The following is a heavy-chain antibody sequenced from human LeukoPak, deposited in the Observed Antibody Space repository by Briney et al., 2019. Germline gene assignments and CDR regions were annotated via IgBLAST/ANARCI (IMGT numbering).Heavy chain of an antibody. D-gene: IGHD5-24*01. V-gene: IGHV1-18*01. CDR1: GGTFSSYA. Sequence: SVKVSCKASGGTFSSYAISWVRQAPGQGLEWMGWISAYNGNTNYAQKLQGRVTTTTDTSTSTAYMELRSLRSDDTAVYYCARVEVSSRSDRNFDYWGQGTLVTVSS. CDR2: ISAYNGNT. J-gene: IGHJ4*02. CDR3: ARVEVSSRSDRNFDY.